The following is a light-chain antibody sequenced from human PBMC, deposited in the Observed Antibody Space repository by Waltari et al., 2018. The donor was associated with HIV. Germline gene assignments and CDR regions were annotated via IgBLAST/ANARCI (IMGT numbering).Light chain of an antibody. J-gene: IGLJ3*02. CDR2: STN. V-gene: IGLV8-61*01. CDR1: SGSVSASYC. CDR3: SLYMGGGIWV. Sequence: QTVVTQEPSFSVSPGGTVTLTCGLSSGSVSASYCPSWYQQTPGQAPRTLSYSTNTRSSGVPDRFSGSIRGNKAALTITGAQADDESVYYCSLYMGGGIWVFGGGTKLTVL.